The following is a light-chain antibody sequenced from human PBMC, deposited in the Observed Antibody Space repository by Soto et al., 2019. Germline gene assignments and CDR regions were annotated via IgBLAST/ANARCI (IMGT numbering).Light chain of an antibody. CDR2: RNS. Sequence: QSVLTQPPSASGTPGQWVTISCSGGSSNIGTNHVYWYQHLPGAAPELLIYRNSLRPSGVPDRFSGSNSGTSASLAISGLRSDDEADYYCAAWDDSLSGWVFGGGTKLTVL. CDR1: SSNIGTNH. J-gene: IGLJ3*02. V-gene: IGLV1-47*01. CDR3: AAWDDSLSGWV.